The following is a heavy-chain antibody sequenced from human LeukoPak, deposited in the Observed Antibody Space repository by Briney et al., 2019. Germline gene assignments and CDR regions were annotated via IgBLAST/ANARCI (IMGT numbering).Heavy chain of an antibody. J-gene: IGHJ4*02. CDR1: GGSISSYY. CDR2: IHYSGST. D-gene: IGHD1-7*01. V-gene: IGHV4-59*01. Sequence: SETLSLTCTVSGGSISSYYWSWIRQPPGKGLEWIGYIHYSGSTIYNPSLKSRVTISLDTSKNHFSLKLTSVSAADTAIYYCARHAYGWNYFFDYWGQGTLVTVSS. CDR3: ARHAYGWNYFFDY.